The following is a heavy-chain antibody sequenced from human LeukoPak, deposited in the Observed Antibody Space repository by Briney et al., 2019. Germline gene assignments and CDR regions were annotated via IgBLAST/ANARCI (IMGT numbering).Heavy chain of an antibody. CDR3: ARDRAYGAFDY. D-gene: IGHD4/OR15-4a*01. J-gene: IGHJ4*02. CDR1: VYIFSISW. Sequence: GGSLRLSCAASVYIFSISWMNWVRQAPGKGLEGVANIKPEGSERHYVDSVKGRFTISRDNAKNSVYLEMNSLTGEDKAVYYCARDRAYGAFDYWGRGPLVSVS. CDR2: IKPEGSER. V-gene: IGHV3-7*01.